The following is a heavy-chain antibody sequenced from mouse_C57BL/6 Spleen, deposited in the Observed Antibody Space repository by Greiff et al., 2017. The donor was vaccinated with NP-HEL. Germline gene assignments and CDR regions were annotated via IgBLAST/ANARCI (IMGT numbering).Heavy chain of an antibody. CDR1: GYTFTDYE. V-gene: IGHV1-15*01. CDR3: TRSSYSNWYFDV. CDR2: IDPETGGT. Sequence: VQLQQSGAELVRPGASVTLSCKASGYTFTDYEMHWVKQTPVHGLEWIGAIDPETGGTAYNQKFKGKAILTADKSSSTAYMELRSLTSDDSAVYYCTRSSYSNWYFDVWGTGTTVTVSS. J-gene: IGHJ1*03. D-gene: IGHD2-5*01.